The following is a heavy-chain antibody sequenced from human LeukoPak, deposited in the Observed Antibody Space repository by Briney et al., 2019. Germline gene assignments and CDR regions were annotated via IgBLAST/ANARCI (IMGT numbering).Heavy chain of an antibody. Sequence: QSGGSLRLSCVVSGFTFSTSALSWVRQSPRKGLEWVSAISSGGDSTYYADSVKGRFTISRDNSKNALYLQVISLRADDTAVYYCAALGPPIDFWGQGTLVTVSS. D-gene: IGHD1-26*01. CDR1: GFTFSTSA. V-gene: IGHV3-23*01. J-gene: IGHJ4*02. CDR3: AALGPPIDF. CDR2: ISSGGDST.